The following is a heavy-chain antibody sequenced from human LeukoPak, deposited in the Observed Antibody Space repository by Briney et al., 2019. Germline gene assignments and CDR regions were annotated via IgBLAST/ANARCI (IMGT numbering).Heavy chain of an antibody. Sequence: ASVKVSCKASGYTFTSYAMHWVRQAPGQRLEWMGWINAGNGNTKYSQKFQGRVTITRDTSASTAYMELSSLRSEDTAVYYCARDRYDFWSGLFDYWGQGTLVTVSS. CDR3: ARDRYDFWSGLFDY. CDR1: GYTFTSYA. V-gene: IGHV1-3*01. J-gene: IGHJ4*02. D-gene: IGHD3-3*01. CDR2: INAGNGNT.